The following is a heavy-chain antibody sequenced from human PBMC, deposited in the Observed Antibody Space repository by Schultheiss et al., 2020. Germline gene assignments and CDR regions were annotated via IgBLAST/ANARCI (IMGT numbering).Heavy chain of an antibody. V-gene: IGHV3-9*01. CDR2: ISWNSGSI. CDR3: AKGGTTPKNFDY. J-gene: IGHJ4*02. D-gene: IGHD4-17*01. Sequence: GGSLGLSCAASGFTFDDYAMHWVRQAPGKGLEWVSGISWNSGSIGYADSVKGRFTISRDNAKNSLYLQMNSLRAEDTALYYCAKGGTTPKNFDYWGQGTLVTVSS. CDR1: GFTFDDYA.